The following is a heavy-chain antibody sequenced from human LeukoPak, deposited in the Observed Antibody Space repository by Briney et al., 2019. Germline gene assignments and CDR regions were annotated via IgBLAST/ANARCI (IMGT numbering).Heavy chain of an antibody. CDR3: AIEVTRLVIFFDY. J-gene: IGHJ4*02. CDR1: GYTFTDDY. V-gene: IGHV1-2*02. D-gene: IGHD2-21*01. CDR2: INPNRGGT. Sequence: ASVKVSCKASGYTFTDDYMHWVRQAPGQGLEWLGWINPNRGGTNYAQKFQGRVTMTSDTSISTAYMELSRLRSDDTAVYYCAIEVTRLVIFFDYWGQGTLVTVPS.